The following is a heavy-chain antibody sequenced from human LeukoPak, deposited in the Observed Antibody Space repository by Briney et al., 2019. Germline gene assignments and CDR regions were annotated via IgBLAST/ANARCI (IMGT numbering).Heavy chain of an antibody. CDR1: GGSFSGYY. J-gene: IGHJ5*02. CDR3: ARQIRWLRYWFDP. D-gene: IGHD5-12*01. V-gene: IGHV4-34*01. Sequence: SETLSLTCAVYGGSFSGYYWSWIRQPPGKGLEWIGEINHSGSTNYNPSLKSRVTISVDTSKNQFSLKLSSVTAADTAVYYCARQIRWLRYWFDPWGQGTLVTVSS. CDR2: INHSGST.